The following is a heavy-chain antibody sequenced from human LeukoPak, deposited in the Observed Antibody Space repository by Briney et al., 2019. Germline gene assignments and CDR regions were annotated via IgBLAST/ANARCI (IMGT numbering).Heavy chain of an antibody. D-gene: IGHD3-10*01. V-gene: IGHV3-33*06. CDR3: AKALGFGELRPYYFDY. CDR2: MWYDGSNK. Sequence: GRSLRLSCAASGFTFSSYGMHWVRQAPGKGLEWVAVMWYDGSNKYYVDSVKGRFTISRDNSKNTLYLQMNSLRAEDTAVYYCAKALGFGELRPYYFDYWGQGTLVTVSS. CDR1: GFTFSSYG. J-gene: IGHJ4*02.